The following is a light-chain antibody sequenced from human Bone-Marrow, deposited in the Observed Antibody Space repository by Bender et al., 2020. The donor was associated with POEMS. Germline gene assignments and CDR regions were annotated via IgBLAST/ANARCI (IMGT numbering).Light chain of an antibody. V-gene: IGLV3-21*02. Sequence: SYVLTQPPSVSAAPGQTARVTCAGYNIGGRTVHWYKQMPGQAPVLVVYDDSDRPSGIPERFSGSNSGNTATLTISRVEAGDEADYYCQVWDDSSDLPGVVFGGGTKLTVL. J-gene: IGLJ2*01. CDR2: DDS. CDR1: NIGGRT. CDR3: QVWDDSSDLPGVV.